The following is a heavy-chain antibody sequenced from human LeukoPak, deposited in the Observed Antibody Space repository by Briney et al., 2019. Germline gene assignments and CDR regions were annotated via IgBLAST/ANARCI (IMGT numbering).Heavy chain of an antibody. CDR1: GFTFSDHG. V-gene: IGHV3-21*01. Sequence: GGSLRLSCAASGFTFSDHGVAWVRQAPAKGLEWVSLISSRSSHVIYGDTVKGRFTISRDDAKNSLYLQMNSLRAEDTAVYYCARVHYGSPPDYWGQGTLVTVSS. CDR3: ARVHYGSPPDY. J-gene: IGHJ4*02. CDR2: ISSRSSHV. D-gene: IGHD4-17*01.